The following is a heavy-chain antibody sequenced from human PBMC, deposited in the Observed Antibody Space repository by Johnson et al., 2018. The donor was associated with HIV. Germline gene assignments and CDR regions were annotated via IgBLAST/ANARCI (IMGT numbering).Heavy chain of an antibody. CDR2: ISYDGSNK. CDR1: GFTFSSYG. V-gene: IGHV3-30*03. J-gene: IGHJ3*02. D-gene: IGHD6-13*01. Sequence: QVQLVESGGGVVQPGRSLRLSCAASGFTFSSYGMHWVRQAPGKGLEWVAVISYDGSNKYYADSVKGRFTISRDNSNNTLYLQMNSLRVEDTAVYYCASERGSPGVAEDGNAFDIWGQGTLVTVSS. CDR3: ASERGSPGVAEDGNAFDI.